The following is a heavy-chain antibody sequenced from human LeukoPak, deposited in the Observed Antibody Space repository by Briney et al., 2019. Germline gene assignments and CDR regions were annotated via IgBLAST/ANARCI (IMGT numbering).Heavy chain of an antibody. V-gene: IGHV4-59*01. D-gene: IGHD3-22*01. J-gene: IGHJ4*02. CDR2: ISYSGTT. CDR1: GGSINTYY. Sequence: PSETLSLTCTVSGGSINTYYWSWIRQPPGKGLEWIGYISYSGTTKYNPSLESRVTITIDTPKNQFSLKLSSVTAADTAVYYCAREGYDSNIYYKADYWGQGTLVTVSS. CDR3: AREGYDSNIYYKADY.